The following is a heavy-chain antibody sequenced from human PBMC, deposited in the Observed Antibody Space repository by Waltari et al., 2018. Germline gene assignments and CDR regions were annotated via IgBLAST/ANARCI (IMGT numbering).Heavy chain of an antibody. D-gene: IGHD4-17*01. J-gene: IGHJ4*02. CDR1: GFTFSSYA. Sequence: EVQLLESGGGLVQPGGSLRLSCAASGFTFSSYAMSWFRQAPGKGLEWVAAISGSGGSTYYADSVKGRFTISRDNSKNTLYLQMNSLRAEDTAVYYCAKALGDYPAPYWGQGTLVTVSS. CDR2: ISGSGGST. CDR3: AKALGDYPAPY. V-gene: IGHV3-23*01.